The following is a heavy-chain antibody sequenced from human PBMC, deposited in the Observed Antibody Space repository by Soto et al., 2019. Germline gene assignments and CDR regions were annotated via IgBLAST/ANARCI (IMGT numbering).Heavy chain of an antibody. J-gene: IGHJ4*02. CDR2: ISHDGNNK. CDR1: GFTFSSHA. D-gene: IGHD1-20*01. Sequence: QVQLVESGGGVGQPGRSLRLSCAASGFTFSSHAMHWVRQAPGKGLEWVAVISHDGNNKYYADSVQGRFTFSRDNSKNTLSLQMNSLRVEDTALYYCVREPLETYNRVDYWGQGTLVTVSS. CDR3: VREPLETYNRVDY. V-gene: IGHV3-30-3*01.